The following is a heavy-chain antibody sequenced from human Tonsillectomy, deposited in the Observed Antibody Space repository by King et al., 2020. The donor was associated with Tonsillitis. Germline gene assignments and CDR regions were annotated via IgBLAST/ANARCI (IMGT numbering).Heavy chain of an antibody. V-gene: IGHV3-30*18. D-gene: IGHD3-22*01. Sequence: QLVQSGGGVVQPGRSLRLSCSASGFTFNNYGMHWVRQAPGKGLDWVAGISYDGSSKYYTDSVKGRFTISRDNSKNTLYLQMNSLRAEDTAVYYCAKGLYYYDSSGYYVRDAFDIWGQGTMVTVSS. CDR1: GFTFNNYG. CDR3: AKGLYYYDSSGYYVRDAFDI. J-gene: IGHJ3*02. CDR2: ISYDGSSK.